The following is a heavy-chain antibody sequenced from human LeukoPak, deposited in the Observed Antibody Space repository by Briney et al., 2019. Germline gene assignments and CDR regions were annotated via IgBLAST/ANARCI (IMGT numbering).Heavy chain of an antibody. V-gene: IGHV3-23*01. CDR2: ILQSGGTS. D-gene: IGHD5-24*01. CDR3: AKDAIRGDGYWEFDY. Sequence: PGGSLRLSCVASGFTFNNYAISWVRQAPGKGLEWVSGILQSGGTSYYADSVKGRFTISRDNSKSTLYLQMNSLRVEDTAIYYCAKDAIRGDGYWEFDYWGQGILVTVSS. J-gene: IGHJ4*02. CDR1: GFTFNNYA.